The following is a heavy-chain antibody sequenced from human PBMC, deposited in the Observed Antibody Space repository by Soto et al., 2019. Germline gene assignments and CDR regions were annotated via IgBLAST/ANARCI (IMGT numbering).Heavy chain of an antibody. J-gene: IGHJ6*02. CDR3: ARDRPDTAMARGYYYGMDV. CDR1: GGTFGSYA. V-gene: IGHV1-69*13. Sequence: SVKVSCKASGGTFGSYAISWVRQAPVQGLEWMGGIIPIFGTANYAQKFQGRVTITADESTSTAYMELSSLRSEDTAVYYCARDRPDTAMARGYYYGMDVWGQGTTVTVSS. CDR2: IIPIFGTA. D-gene: IGHD5-18*01.